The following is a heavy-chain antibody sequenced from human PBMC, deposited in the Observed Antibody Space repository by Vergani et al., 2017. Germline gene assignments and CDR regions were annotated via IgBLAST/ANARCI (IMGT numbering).Heavy chain of an antibody. CDR1: GGSFSGYY. J-gene: IGHJ6*03. D-gene: IGHD3-16*01. Sequence: QVQLQQWGAGLLKPSETLSLTCAVYGGSFSGYYWSWIRQPPGKGLEWIGEINHSGSTNYNPSLKSRVTISVDTSKNQFSLKLSSVTAADTAVYYCAKSLGGYYYYYMDVWGKGTTVTVSS. CDR3: AKSLGGYYYYYMDV. CDR2: INHSGST. V-gene: IGHV4-34*01.